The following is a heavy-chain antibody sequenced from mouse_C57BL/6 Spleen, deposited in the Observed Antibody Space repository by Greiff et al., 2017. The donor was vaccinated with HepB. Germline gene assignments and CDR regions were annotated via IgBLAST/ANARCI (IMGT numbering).Heavy chain of an antibody. CDR2: ISSGSSTI. D-gene: IGHD1-1*01. Sequence: EVQLVESGGGLVQPGGSLKLSCAASGFTFSDYGMHWVRQAPEKGLEWVAYISSGSSTIYYADTVKGRFTISRDNAKNNLYLQMSHLKSEDTAMYYCARAPIYYYGSSSQDYFDYWGQGTTLTVSS. J-gene: IGHJ2*01. CDR1: GFTFSDYG. V-gene: IGHV5-17*03. CDR3: ARAPIYYYGSSSQDYFDY.